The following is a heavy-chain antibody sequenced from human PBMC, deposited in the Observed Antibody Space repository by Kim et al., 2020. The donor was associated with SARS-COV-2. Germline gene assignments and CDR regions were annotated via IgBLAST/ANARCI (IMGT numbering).Heavy chain of an antibody. D-gene: IGHD1-26*01. CDR1: GFTFSTYA. V-gene: IGHV3-64D*09. CDR2: INPNGGGT. CDR3: VKTHKPRGSYYFDY. Sequence: GGSLRLSCSASGFTFSTYAVHWVRQAPGKGLEYVSAINPNGGGTYYSDSVKGRFTISRDNSKNTLYLQMSSLRAEDTAVSYCVKTHKPRGSYYFDYCGQG. J-gene: IGHJ4*02.